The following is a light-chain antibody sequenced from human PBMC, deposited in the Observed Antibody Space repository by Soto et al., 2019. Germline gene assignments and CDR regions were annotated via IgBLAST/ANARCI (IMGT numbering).Light chain of an antibody. CDR2: KAS. J-gene: IGKJ1*01. CDR1: QSISSW. CDR3: QHYNSYSEA. Sequence: EIQMTQSPSTLSASVGDRVTITCRASQSISSWLAWYQQEPGKAPKLLIYKASTLKSGVPSRFSGSGSGTEFTLTISSLQPDDFATYYCQHYNSYSEAFGQGTKVDIK. V-gene: IGKV1-5*03.